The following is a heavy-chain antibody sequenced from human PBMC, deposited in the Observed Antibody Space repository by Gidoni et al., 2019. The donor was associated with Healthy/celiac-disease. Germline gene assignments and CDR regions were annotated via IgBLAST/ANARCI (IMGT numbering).Heavy chain of an antibody. J-gene: IGHJ3*02. V-gene: IGHV3-74*01. CDR3: ARDLASTYYYDSGGSPMGGDAFDI. CDR2: INSDGSST. CDR1: GFTSSSYW. Sequence: EVQLVESGGGLVQPGGSLRLSCAASGFTSSSYWMHWVRQAPGKGLVWVSRINSDGSSTSYADSVKGRFTISRDNAKNTLYLQMNSLRAEDTAVYYCARDLASTYYYDSGGSPMGGDAFDIWGQGTMVTVSS. D-gene: IGHD3-22*01.